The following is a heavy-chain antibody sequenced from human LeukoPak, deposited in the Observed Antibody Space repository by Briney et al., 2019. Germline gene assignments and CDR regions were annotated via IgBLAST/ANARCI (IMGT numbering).Heavy chain of an antibody. CDR1: GGSISSYY. V-gene: IGHV4-59*01. CDR2: IYYSGST. CDR3: ARDIVPYYFDY. J-gene: IGHJ4*02. Sequence: PSETLSLTCTVSGGSISSYYWSWIRQPPGKGLEWIGHIYYSGSTNYNPSLKSRVTISVDTSKNQFSLRLSSVTAADTAVYYCARDIVPYYFDYWGQGTLVTVSS. D-gene: IGHD1-26*01.